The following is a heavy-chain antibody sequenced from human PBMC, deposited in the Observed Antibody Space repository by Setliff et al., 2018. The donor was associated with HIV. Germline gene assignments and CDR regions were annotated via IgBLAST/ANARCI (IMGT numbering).Heavy chain of an antibody. D-gene: IGHD3-10*01. Sequence: SETLSLTCAVYGGSFSGYYWNWIRQPPGKGLEWIGEINHSGSTKFNPSLKSRVTISVGTSKNQFSLKMTSVTAADTAVYYCARSLDSDFLYYFDYWGQGTLVTVSS. V-gene: IGHV4-34*01. CDR2: INHSGST. CDR3: ARSLDSDFLYYFDY. J-gene: IGHJ4*02. CDR1: GGSFSGYY.